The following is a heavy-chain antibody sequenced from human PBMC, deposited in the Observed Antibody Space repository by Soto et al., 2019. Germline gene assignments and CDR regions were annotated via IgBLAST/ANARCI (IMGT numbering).Heavy chain of an antibody. CDR2: INHSGST. D-gene: IGHD1-26*01. CDR3: ARFNSGSYYEAFDI. Sequence: PSETLSLICTVSGDSISTDYWTWIRQPPGTGLEWIGEINHSGSTNYNPSLKSRVTISVDTSKNQFSLKLTSVTAADTAVYYCARFNSGSYYEAFDIWGQGTMVTVSS. J-gene: IGHJ3*02. CDR1: GDSISTDY. V-gene: IGHV4-34*01.